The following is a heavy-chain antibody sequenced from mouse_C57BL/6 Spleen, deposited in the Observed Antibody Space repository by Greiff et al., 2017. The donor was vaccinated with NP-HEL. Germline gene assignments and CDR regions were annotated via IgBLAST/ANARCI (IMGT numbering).Heavy chain of an antibody. J-gene: IGHJ1*03. V-gene: IGHV5-4*03. D-gene: IGHD1-1*01. CDR2: ISDGGSYT. Sequence: VMLVESGGGLVKPGGSLKLSCAASGFTFSSYAMSWVRQTPEKRLEWVATISDGGSYTYYPDNVTGRFTISRDNAKNNLYLQMSHLKSEDTAMYYCARGGYWSRLGVWGTGTTVTVAS. CDR3: ARGGYWSRLGV. CDR1: GFTFSSYA.